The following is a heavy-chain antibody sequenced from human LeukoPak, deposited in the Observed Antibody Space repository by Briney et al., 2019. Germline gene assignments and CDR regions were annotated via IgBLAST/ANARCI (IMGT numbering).Heavy chain of an antibody. Sequence: SETLSLTCAVYGGSFSGYYWSWIRQPPGKGLEWIGEINHSGSTNYNPSLKSRVTISVDTSKNQFSLKLSSVTAADTAVYYCARHKKFRIVVVPAANGGAFDIWGQGTMVTVSS. CDR3: ARHKKFRIVVVPAANGGAFDI. CDR2: INHSGST. J-gene: IGHJ3*02. V-gene: IGHV4-34*01. CDR1: GGSFSGYY. D-gene: IGHD2-2*01.